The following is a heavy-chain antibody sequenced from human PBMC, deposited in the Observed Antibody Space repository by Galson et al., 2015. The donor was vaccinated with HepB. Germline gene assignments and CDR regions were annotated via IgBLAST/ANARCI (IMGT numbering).Heavy chain of an antibody. CDR3: ARDLWEGNMDV. Sequence: SLRLSCAASGFTVSSNYMSWVRRAPGKGLEWVSVIYSGGSTYYADSVKGRFTISRDNSKNTLYLQMNSLRAEDTAVYYCARDLWEGNMDVWGQGTTVTVSS. CDR2: IYSGGST. V-gene: IGHV3-53*01. J-gene: IGHJ6*02. D-gene: IGHD3-16*01. CDR1: GFTVSSNY.